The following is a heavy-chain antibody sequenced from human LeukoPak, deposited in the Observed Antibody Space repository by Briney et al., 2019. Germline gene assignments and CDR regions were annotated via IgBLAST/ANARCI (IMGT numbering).Heavy chain of an antibody. CDR1: GYTFTGYY. J-gene: IGHJ5*02. CDR2: INPNSGGT. Sequence: ASVKVSCKASGYTFTGYYIHWVRQAPGQGLEWMGWINPNSGGTNYAQKFQGRVTMTRDTSISTAYMELSRLRSDDTAVYYCARDLTTAMVRGVRPWGWFDPWGQGTLVTVSS. V-gene: IGHV1-2*02. D-gene: IGHD3-10*01. CDR3: ARDLTTAMVRGVRPWGWFDP.